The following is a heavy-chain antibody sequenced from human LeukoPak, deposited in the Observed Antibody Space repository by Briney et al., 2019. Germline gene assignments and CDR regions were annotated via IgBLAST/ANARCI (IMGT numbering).Heavy chain of an antibody. CDR3: ASLKNSGWGNAFHF. CDR1: GFTVSSNE. Sequence: GGSLRLSCAASGFTVSSNEMSWVRQAPGKGLEWVANIKQDGSEKYYVDSVKGRFTISRDNAKNSLYLQMNSLRAEDTAVYYCASLKNSGWGNAFHFWGQGTMVTVSS. V-gene: IGHV3-7*01. D-gene: IGHD6-19*01. J-gene: IGHJ3*01. CDR2: IKQDGSEK.